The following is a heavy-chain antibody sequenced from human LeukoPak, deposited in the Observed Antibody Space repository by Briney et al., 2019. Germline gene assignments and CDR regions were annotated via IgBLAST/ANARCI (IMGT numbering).Heavy chain of an antibody. CDR3: ARDSSSGWPYDYYCMDV. Sequence: GGSLRLSCAASGFTFSNYWMRWVRQAPGKGLEWVATIKKDDSEKYYVDSVTGRFTISRDNAKNSLYIQLNSLRSEDTAVYYCARDSSSGWPYDYYCMDVWGKGTRATVS. D-gene: IGHD6-19*01. V-gene: IGHV3-7*01. J-gene: IGHJ6*03. CDR2: IKKDDSEK. CDR1: GFTFSNYW.